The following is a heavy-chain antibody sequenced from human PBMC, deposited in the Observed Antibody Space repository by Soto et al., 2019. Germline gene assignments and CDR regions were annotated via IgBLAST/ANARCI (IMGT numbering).Heavy chain of an antibody. CDR3: ARVGGRKYYYDSSGYYYAY. Sequence: ASVKVSCKASGYTFTGYYMHWVRQAPGQGLEWMGWINPNSGGTNYAQKFQGRVTMTRDTSISTAYMELSGLRSDDTAVYYCARVGGRKYYYDSSGYYYAYWGQGTLVTVSS. CDR2: INPNSGGT. CDR1: GYTFTGYY. D-gene: IGHD3-22*01. V-gene: IGHV1-2*02. J-gene: IGHJ4*02.